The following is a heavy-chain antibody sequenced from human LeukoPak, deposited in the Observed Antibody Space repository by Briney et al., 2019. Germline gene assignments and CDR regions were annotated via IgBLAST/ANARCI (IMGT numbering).Heavy chain of an antibody. CDR2: ISGSGDST. CDR3: AKVLVSGYYYDY. Sequence: GGSLRLSCAASGFTFSNFAMLWVRQAPGKGLEWVSSISGSGDSTHYTDSVKGRFTISRDNSRNTVYLQMNSLRAEDTALYYCAKVLVSGYYYDYWGQGTPVTVSS. V-gene: IGHV3-23*01. CDR1: GFTFSNFA. J-gene: IGHJ4*02. D-gene: IGHD3-22*01.